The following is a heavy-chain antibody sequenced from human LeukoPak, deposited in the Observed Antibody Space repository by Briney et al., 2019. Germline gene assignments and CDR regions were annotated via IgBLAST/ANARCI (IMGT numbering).Heavy chain of an antibody. Sequence: GGSLRLSCAASGFTFSSYAMHWVRQAPGKGLEWVAVISYDGGNKYYADSVKGRFTISRDNSKNTLYLQMNSLRAEDTAMYYCARDRYYYDSSGYYSPPYWGQGTLVTVSS. CDR1: GFTFSSYA. V-gene: IGHV3-30-3*01. CDR2: ISYDGGNK. J-gene: IGHJ4*02. CDR3: ARDRYYYDSSGYYSPPY. D-gene: IGHD3-22*01.